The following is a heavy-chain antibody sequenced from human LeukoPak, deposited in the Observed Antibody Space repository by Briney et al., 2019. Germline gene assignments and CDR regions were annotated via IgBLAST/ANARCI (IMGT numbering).Heavy chain of an antibody. CDR1: DFNFITYA. V-gene: IGHV3-30*18. Sequence: GGSLRLSCAASDFNFITYAMSWVRQAPGKGLEWVAVISYDGSNKYYADSVKGRFTISRDNSKNTLYLQMNSLRAEDTAVYYCAKDRGRLRFLEWLSYFDYWGQGTLVTVSS. J-gene: IGHJ4*02. CDR2: ISYDGSNK. D-gene: IGHD3-3*01. CDR3: AKDRGRLRFLEWLSYFDY.